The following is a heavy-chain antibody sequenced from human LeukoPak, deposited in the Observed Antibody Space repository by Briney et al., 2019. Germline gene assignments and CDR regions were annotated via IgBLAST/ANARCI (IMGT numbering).Heavy chain of an antibody. CDR2: FDPEDGER. CDR1: GYTLTEIS. Sequence: VASVKVSCKVSGYTLTEISMHWVRQAPGKGLEWMGGFDPEDGERIYAQKFQGRVTMTEDTSTDTAYMELSSLRSEDTAVYYCATGGGGNFDYWGQGTLVAVS. J-gene: IGHJ4*02. D-gene: IGHD2-15*01. V-gene: IGHV1-24*01. CDR3: ATGGGGNFDY.